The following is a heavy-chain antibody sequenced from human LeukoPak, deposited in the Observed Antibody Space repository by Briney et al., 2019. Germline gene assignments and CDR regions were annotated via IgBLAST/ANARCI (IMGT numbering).Heavy chain of an antibody. D-gene: IGHD3-22*01. V-gene: IGHV3-21*01. J-gene: IGHJ4*02. CDR1: GFTFSSYA. CDR2: ISSSSSYI. CDR3: ARDRGTYYYDSSGYGLL. Sequence: KPGGSLRLSCAASGFTFSSYAMSWVRQAPGKGLEWVSSISSSSSYIYYADSVKGRFTISRDNAKNSLYLQMNSLRAEDTAVYYCARDRGTYYYDSSGYGLLWGQGTLVTVSS.